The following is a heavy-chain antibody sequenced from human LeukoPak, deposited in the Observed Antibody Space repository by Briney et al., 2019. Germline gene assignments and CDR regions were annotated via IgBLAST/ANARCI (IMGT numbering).Heavy chain of an antibody. D-gene: IGHD4-17*01. Sequence: SETLSLTCTVSGGSISRYYWSWIRQPPGKGLEWIGSIYHSGSTYYNPSLKSRVTISVDTSKNQFSLKLSSVTAADTAVYYCARGPYGDYYYGMDVWGQGTTVTVSS. CDR2: IYHSGST. V-gene: IGHV4-38-2*02. CDR1: GGSISRYY. CDR3: ARGPYGDYYYGMDV. J-gene: IGHJ6*02.